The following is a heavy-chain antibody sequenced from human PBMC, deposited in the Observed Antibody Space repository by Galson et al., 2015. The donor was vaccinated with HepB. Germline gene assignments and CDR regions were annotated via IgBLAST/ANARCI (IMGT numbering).Heavy chain of an antibody. J-gene: IGHJ4*02. CDR3: TRVVLQGYDYRGPVEYYFDY. Sequence: SLRLSCAASGFTFGDYTMSWFRQAPGKGLEWVGFIRSKAYGGTTEYAASVKGRFSISRDDSKSIAYLQMNSLKTEDTAVYYCTRVVLQGYDYRGPVEYYFDYWGQGTLVTVSS. CDR1: GFTFGDYT. D-gene: IGHD5-12*01. CDR2: IRSKAYGGTT. V-gene: IGHV3-49*03.